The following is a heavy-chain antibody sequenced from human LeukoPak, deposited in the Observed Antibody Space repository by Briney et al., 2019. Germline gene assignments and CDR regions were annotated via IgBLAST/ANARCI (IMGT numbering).Heavy chain of an antibody. J-gene: IGHJ4*02. Sequence: PSQTLSLTCTVSGASISNSDYYWSWIRQHPGKGLEWIGYIYYSGSTYYNPSLKSRVSISVDTSKNQFSLKLSSVSAADTAVYHCARAYILTDYYFDYWGQGTLVTVSS. V-gene: IGHV4-31*03. CDR1: GASISNSDYY. CDR2: IYYSGST. D-gene: IGHD3-9*01. CDR3: ARAYILTDYYFDY.